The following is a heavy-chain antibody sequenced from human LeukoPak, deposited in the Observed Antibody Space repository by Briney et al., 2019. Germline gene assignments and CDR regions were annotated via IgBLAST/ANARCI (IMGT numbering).Heavy chain of an antibody. CDR1: GFTFSSYW. CDR3: ERGGFDTIGFDY. V-gene: IGHV3-74*01. CDR2: INCDGSTT. J-gene: IGHJ4*02. D-gene: IGHD3-10*01. Sequence: GGSLRLSCVASGFTFSSYWMHWVRQAPGKGLVWVSRINCDGSTTTYADSVRGRFTISRDNAKHTLYLQMNSLRAEDTAVYYCERGGFDTIGFDYWGQGTLVTVSS.